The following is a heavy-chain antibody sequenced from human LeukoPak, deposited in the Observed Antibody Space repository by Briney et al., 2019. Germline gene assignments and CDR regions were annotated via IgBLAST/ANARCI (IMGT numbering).Heavy chain of an antibody. J-gene: IGHJ3*02. D-gene: IGHD1-26*01. Sequence: GGSLRLSCAASGFTFSSYWMSWVRQAPGKGLEWVANIKQDGSEKYYMDSVEGRFTISRDNAKNSLYLQMNSLRAEDTAVYYCARDPDRYSGSYPDHAFDIWGQGTMVTVSS. V-gene: IGHV3-7*01. CDR3: ARDPDRYSGSYPDHAFDI. CDR1: GFTFSSYW. CDR2: IKQDGSEK.